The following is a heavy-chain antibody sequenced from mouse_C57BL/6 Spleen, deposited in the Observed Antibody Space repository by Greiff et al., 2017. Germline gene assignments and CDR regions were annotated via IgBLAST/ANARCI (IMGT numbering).Heavy chain of an antibody. V-gene: IGHV1-61*01. Sequence: QVQLQKPGAELVRPGSSVKLSCKASGYTFTSYWMDWVKQRPGQGLEWIGNIYPSDSETHYNQKFKDKATLTVDKSSSTAYMQLSSLTSEDSAVYYCARGDGSSAWYFDVWGTGTTVTVSS. D-gene: IGHD1-1*01. CDR2: IYPSDSET. CDR1: GYTFTSYW. J-gene: IGHJ1*03. CDR3: ARGDGSSAWYFDV.